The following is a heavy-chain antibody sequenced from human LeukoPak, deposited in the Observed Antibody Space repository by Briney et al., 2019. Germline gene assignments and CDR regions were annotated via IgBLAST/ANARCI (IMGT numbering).Heavy chain of an antibody. CDR3: AADHGLVGIGY. V-gene: IGHV3-48*04. D-gene: IGHD2-21*01. Sequence: GGSLRLSCAASGFTFSTYSMNWVRQAPGKGLEWVSYISSSGSTTYYADSVKGRFTISRDNAENSLFLQMNSLRADDTAIYNCAADHGLVGIGYWGQGTLVTVSS. CDR1: GFTFSTYS. CDR2: ISSSGSTT. J-gene: IGHJ4*02.